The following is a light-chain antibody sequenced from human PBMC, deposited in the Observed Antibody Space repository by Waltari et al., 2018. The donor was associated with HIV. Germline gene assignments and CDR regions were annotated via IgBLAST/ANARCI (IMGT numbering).Light chain of an antibody. J-gene: IGKJ1*01. CDR3: QQFAGSVWT. CDR2: GAS. Sequence: IVLTQSPGTLSLSPGARATLYCRASKSVSDSYLVWYQQKPGQAPRLLIYGASNRATGIPDRCSGSGAGTDFTLTISRLDPEDFAVYYCQQFAGSVWTFGQGTRVEIK. CDR1: KSVSDSY. V-gene: IGKV3-20*01.